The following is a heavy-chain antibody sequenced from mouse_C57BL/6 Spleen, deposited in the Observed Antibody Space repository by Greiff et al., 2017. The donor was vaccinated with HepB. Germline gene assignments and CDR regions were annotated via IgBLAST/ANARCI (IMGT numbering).Heavy chain of an antibody. CDR2: IYPGDGDT. CDR3: ARSYDGYYGSYFDY. J-gene: IGHJ2*01. D-gene: IGHD2-3*01. Sequence: QVQLQQSGPELVKPGASVKISCKASGYAFSSSWMNWVKQRPGKGLEWIGRIYPGDGDTNYNGKFKGKATLTADKSSSTAYMQLSSLTSEDSAVYFCARSYDGYYGSYFDYWGQGTTLTVSS. CDR1: GYAFSSSW. V-gene: IGHV1-82*01.